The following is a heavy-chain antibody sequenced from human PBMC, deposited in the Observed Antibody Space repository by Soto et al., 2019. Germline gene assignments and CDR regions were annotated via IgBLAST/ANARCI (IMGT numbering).Heavy chain of an antibody. Sequence: SVKVSCKASGGTFSSYAISWVRQAPGQGLEWMGGIIPIFGTANYAQKFQGRVTITADESTSTAYMELSSLRSEDTAVYYCATGPYGDYVDEYYFDYWGQGTLVTSPQ. CDR3: ATGPYGDYVDEYYFDY. CDR2: IIPIFGTA. V-gene: IGHV1-69*13. CDR1: GGTFSSYA. D-gene: IGHD4-17*01. J-gene: IGHJ4*02.